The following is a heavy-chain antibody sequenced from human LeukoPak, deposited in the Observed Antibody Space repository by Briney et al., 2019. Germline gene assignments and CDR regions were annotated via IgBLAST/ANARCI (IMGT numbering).Heavy chain of an antibody. CDR2: ISVSISTS. J-gene: IGHJ4*02. CDR1: GFTFSSYS. Sequence: GGSLRLSCAASGFTFSSYSMNWVRQAPGKGLGWVSYISVSISTSYYADSVKGRFTISRDNAKNSLYLQMNSLRDEDTAVYYCARDVNWAFDYWGQGTLVTVSP. D-gene: IGHD1-1*01. CDR3: ARDVNWAFDY. V-gene: IGHV3-48*02.